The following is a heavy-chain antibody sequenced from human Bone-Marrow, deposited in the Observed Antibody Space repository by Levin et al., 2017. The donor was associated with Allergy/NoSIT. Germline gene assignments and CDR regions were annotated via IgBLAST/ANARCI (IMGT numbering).Heavy chain of an antibody. Sequence: GESLKISCAASGFTFSNYGMHWVRQAPGRGLEWVAIILYDGSNKYYADSVKGRFTISRDNSKNTLYLQMNSLRAEDTAVYYCAKEGAAAGDFDYWGQGTLVTVSS. J-gene: IGHJ4*02. D-gene: IGHD6-13*01. CDR2: ILYDGSNK. CDR1: GFTFSNYG. V-gene: IGHV3-30*18. CDR3: AKEGAAAGDFDY.